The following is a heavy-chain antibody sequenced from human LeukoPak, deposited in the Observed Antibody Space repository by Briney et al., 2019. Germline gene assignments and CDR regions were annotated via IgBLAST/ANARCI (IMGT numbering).Heavy chain of an antibody. J-gene: IGHJ3*02. D-gene: IGHD1-26*01. Sequence: GASVKVFCKASGYTFTSYGISWVRQAPGQGLEWMGWISAYNGNTNYAQRLQGRVTMTTDTSTSTAYMELRSLRSDDTAVYYCARGLGIVGATRGAFDIWGQGTMVTVSS. CDR2: ISAYNGNT. V-gene: IGHV1-18*01. CDR3: ARGLGIVGATRGAFDI. CDR1: GYTFTSYG.